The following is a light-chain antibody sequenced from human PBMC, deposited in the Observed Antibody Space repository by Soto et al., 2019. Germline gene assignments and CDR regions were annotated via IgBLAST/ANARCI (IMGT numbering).Light chain of an antibody. CDR1: QSLVHRDGIAY. CDR2: KVS. CDR3: MQGTHWPIT. J-gene: IGKJ5*01. V-gene: IGKV2-30*02. Sequence: DVVMTQSPLSLPVTLGQPASISCRSNQSLVHRDGIAYFSWFQQRPGRSPRRLIYKVSNRDSGVPARFSGSGSGTDFALKISRVEAEDVGVYYCMQGTHWPITFGQGTRL.